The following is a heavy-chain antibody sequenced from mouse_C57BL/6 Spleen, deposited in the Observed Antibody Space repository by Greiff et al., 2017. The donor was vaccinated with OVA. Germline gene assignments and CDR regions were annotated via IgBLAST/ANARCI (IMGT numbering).Heavy chain of an antibody. CDR1: GFTFSSYT. CDR2: ISGGGGNT. CDR3: ASLGHAMDY. D-gene: IGHD4-1*01. J-gene: IGHJ4*01. Sequence: DVKLVESGGGLVKPGGSLKLSCAASGFTFSSYTMSWVRQTPEKRLEWVATISGGGGNTYYPDSVKGRFTISRDNAKNTLYLQMSSLRSEDTALYYCASLGHAMDYWGQGTSVTVSS. V-gene: IGHV5-9*01.